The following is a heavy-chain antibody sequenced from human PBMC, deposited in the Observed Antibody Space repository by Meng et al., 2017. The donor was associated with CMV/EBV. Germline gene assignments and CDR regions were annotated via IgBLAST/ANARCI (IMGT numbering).Heavy chain of an antibody. CDR1: GFTFSDYY. J-gene: IGHJ3*02. CDR2: ITNSGNTI. V-gene: IGHV3-11*01. CDR3: ARKRSQVSGSAFDI. Sequence: GESLKISCAASGFTFSDYYMSWIRQAPEKGLEWVSYITNSGNTIYDADSVKGRFSISRDNARNSLHLQMNSLRAEDTAVYYCARKRSQVSGSAFDIWGHGTMVTVSS. D-gene: IGHD3-10*01.